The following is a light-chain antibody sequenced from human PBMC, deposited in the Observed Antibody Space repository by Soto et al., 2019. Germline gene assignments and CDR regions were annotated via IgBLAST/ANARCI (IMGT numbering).Light chain of an antibody. CDR2: GNS. Sequence: QSVLTQPPSVSGAPGPRVTISCTWSSSNIGADYDVHWYQQLPGTAPKLLIYGNSNRPSGVPDRFSGSKAVTSASLAITGLQAEDEDDYYCQAYDSSLSAVVFGGGTKLTVL. CDR3: QAYDSSLSAVV. V-gene: IGLV1-40*01. CDR1: SSNIGADYD. J-gene: IGLJ3*02.